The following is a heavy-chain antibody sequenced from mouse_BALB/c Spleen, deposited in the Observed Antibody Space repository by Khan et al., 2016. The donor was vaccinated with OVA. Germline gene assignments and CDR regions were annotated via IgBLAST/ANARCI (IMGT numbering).Heavy chain of an antibody. D-gene: IGHD3-2*01. CDR3: ARSGRLGLRGGLTY. CDR2: INPSNDYT. V-gene: IGHV1-4*01. CDR1: GYTFTTYT. Sequence: QVQLKQSGAELARPGASVKMSCKTSGYTFTTYTLHWVKQRPGRSLEWIGYINPSNDYTNYNQKFKDKSTLTADTSSSTAYMQLRSLTSEDSAVFDCARSGRLGLRGGLTYWGQGTLVTVSA. J-gene: IGHJ3*01.